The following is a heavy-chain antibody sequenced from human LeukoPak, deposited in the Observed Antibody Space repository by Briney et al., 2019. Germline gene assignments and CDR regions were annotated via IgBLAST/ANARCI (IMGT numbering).Heavy chain of an antibody. Sequence: GGSLRLSCAASGFTVSSNYMSWVRQAPGKGLEWVSVIYSGGSTYYADSVKGRFTISRDNSKNTLYLQMNSLRAEDTAVYYCATPYGSGSYHDYGVDVWGKGTTVTVSS. J-gene: IGHJ6*04. CDR3: ATPYGSGSYHDYGVDV. CDR2: IYSGGST. CDR1: GFTVSSNY. D-gene: IGHD3-10*01. V-gene: IGHV3-53*01.